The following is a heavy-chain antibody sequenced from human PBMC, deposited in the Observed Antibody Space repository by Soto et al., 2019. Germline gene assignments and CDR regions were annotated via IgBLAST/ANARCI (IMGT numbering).Heavy chain of an antibody. CDR2: IMPFFGSG. CDR1: RGTFTNYA. V-gene: IGHV1-69*01. Sequence: QVYLVQSGTEVKKPGSSVKVSCKALRGTFTNYASSWVRQPPGEGLERMGGIMPFFGSGNYAQKFQGRINITADESTSSVYLELTSLRSEDTAVYYCARDRAGYYSHFVYWGQGTLVTVSS. D-gene: IGHD3-22*01. J-gene: IGHJ4*02. CDR3: ARDRAGYYSHFVY.